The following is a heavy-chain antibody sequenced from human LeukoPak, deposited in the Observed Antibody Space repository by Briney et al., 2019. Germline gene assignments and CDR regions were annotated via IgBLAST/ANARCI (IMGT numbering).Heavy chain of an antibody. V-gene: IGHV3-74*01. CDR2: INSDGSDT. CDR3: ARGTNGIWSFAY. D-gene: IGHD2-8*01. J-gene: IGHJ4*02. CDR1: GFTFTTYW. Sequence: PGGSLRLSCAASGFTFTTYWMHWVRQAPGKGLVWVSRINSDGSDTTYADSVKGRFTISRDNAKNTLYLQMNSLRAEDTAVYYCARGTNGIWSFAYWGQGTLVTVSS.